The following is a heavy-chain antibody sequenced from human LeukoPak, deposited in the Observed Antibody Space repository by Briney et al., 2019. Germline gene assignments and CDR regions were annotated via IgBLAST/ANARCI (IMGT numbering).Heavy chain of an antibody. CDR2: FHPEDGET. D-gene: IGHD6-13*01. Sequence: ASVKVSCTVSGYTVTELSMHWVRQSPGKGLEWMGGFHPEDGETIYAQKLQGRVTMTTDTSTSTAYMELRSLRSDDTAVYYCAREGSSWPLPYYYYMDVWGKGTTVTISS. V-gene: IGHV1-24*01. CDR3: AREGSSWPLPYYYYMDV. J-gene: IGHJ6*03. CDR1: GYTVTELS.